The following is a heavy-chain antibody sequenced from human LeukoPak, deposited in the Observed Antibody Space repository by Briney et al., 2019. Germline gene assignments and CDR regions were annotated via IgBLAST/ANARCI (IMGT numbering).Heavy chain of an antibody. CDR3: ARGLGTSPPFDY. D-gene: IGHD2-2*01. CDR2: ISYDGSNK. Sequence: QPGRSLRLSCAASGFTFSSYAMHWVRQAPGKGLEWVAVISYDGSNKYYADSVKGRFTISRDSSKNTLYMQMNSLRAEDTAVYYCARGLGTSPPFDYWGQGTLVTVSS. J-gene: IGHJ4*02. V-gene: IGHV3-30-3*01. CDR1: GFTFSSYA.